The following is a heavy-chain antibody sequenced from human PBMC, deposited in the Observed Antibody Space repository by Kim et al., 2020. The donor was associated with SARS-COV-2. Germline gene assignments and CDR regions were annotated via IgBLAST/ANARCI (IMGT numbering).Heavy chain of an antibody. CDR2: MDPSGGA. D-gene: IGHD3-3*01. V-gene: IGHV4-34*01. Sequence: MDPSGGANYHPSLKSRVTISADTSNNQFSLKMNAVTAADTAIYYCARYDFWSRGTLFTVSS. J-gene: IGHJ4*02. CDR3: ARYDF.